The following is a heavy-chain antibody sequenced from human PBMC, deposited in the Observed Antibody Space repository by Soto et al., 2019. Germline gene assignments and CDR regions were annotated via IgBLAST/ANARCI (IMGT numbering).Heavy chain of an antibody. CDR3: ANGGWYNYYFDY. CDR1: GFSFSIYA. CDR2: LSAGGDNT. Sequence: GGSLRLSCVASGFSFSIYAMGWLRQAPGKGPEWVSALSAGGDNTFYTDSVKGRFTVSRDNSKNTLYLQMDSVRAEDTAVYYCANGGWYNYYFDYWGQGSLVTVAS. V-gene: IGHV3-23*01. D-gene: IGHD6-19*01. J-gene: IGHJ4*02.